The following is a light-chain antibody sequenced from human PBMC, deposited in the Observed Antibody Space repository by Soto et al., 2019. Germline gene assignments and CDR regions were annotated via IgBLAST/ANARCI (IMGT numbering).Light chain of an antibody. CDR2: GAS. J-gene: IGKJ1*01. V-gene: IGKV3-15*01. CDR1: PSASSN. Sequence: IVMTQSPATLSVSPGERATLSCRASPSASSNLAWYQQKPGQAPRLLIYGASTRATGIPARFSGSGSGTEFTLTISSLQSEDFAVYYCQQYNNWPGTFGQGTKVEIK. CDR3: QQYNNWPGT.